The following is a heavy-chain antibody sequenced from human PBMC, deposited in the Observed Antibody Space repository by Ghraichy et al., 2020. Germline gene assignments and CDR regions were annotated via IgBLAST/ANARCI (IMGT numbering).Heavy chain of an antibody. CDR3: ARNGADS. CDR2: IYYPGNT. Sequence: SQTLSLTCTVSGDSISSGRYYWGWIRQPPGEGLEWIGTIYYPGNTYYSPSLKSRLTMSVDTSKNQFSLKLTSVTAADTALYYCARNGADSWGQGTLVTVSS. D-gene: IGHD3-10*01. V-gene: IGHV4-39*01. CDR1: GDSISSGRYY. J-gene: IGHJ4*02.